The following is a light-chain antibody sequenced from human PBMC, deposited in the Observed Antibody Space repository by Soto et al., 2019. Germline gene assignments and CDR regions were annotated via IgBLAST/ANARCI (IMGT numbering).Light chain of an antibody. Sequence: EIVLTQSPGTLSLSPGERATLSCRASSSVSTCLAWYQQKPGQAPRLLIYDASNRATGIPAWFSGSGSGTDFTLTISSLEPEDFAVYYCQQCRNWPWTFGQGTKVEIK. CDR3: QQCRNWPWT. CDR1: SSVSTC. V-gene: IGKV3-11*01. J-gene: IGKJ1*01. CDR2: DAS.